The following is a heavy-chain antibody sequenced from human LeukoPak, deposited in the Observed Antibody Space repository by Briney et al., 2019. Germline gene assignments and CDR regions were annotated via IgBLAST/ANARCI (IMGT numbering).Heavy chain of an antibody. J-gene: IGHJ3*02. Sequence: PGGSLRLSCAASGFTFSSYWMHWVRQAPGKGLVWVSRINSDGSSTSYADSVKGRFTISRDNSKNTLYLQMNSLRAEDTAVYYCAKDASRGYSYGSYAFDIWGQGTMVTVSS. CDR3: AKDASRGYSYGSYAFDI. V-gene: IGHV3-74*01. CDR2: INSDGSST. D-gene: IGHD5-18*01. CDR1: GFTFSSYW.